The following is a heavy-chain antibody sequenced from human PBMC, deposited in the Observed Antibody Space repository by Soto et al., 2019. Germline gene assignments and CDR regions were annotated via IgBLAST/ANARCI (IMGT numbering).Heavy chain of an antibody. D-gene: IGHD4-17*01. J-gene: IGHJ4*02. Sequence: QVQLVESGGGVVQPGRSLRLSCAASGFTFNSYGMHWVRQAPGKGLEWVAVISYDGSNKYYGDAVKGRFTTSRANSKNPLYLQMTSLSAEDTAVYYCANPLFYYCDYPFFDYWGQGTLVTLSS. V-gene: IGHV3-30*18. CDR3: ANPLFYYCDYPFFDY. CDR2: ISYDGSNK. CDR1: GFTFNSYG.